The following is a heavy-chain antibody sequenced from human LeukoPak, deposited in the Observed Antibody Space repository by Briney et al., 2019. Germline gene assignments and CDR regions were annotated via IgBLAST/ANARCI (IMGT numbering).Heavy chain of an antibody. V-gene: IGHV3-74*01. CDR3: ARVIAAAGG. D-gene: IGHD6-13*01. CDR1: GFTFSSYW. CDR2: INSDGSST. J-gene: IGHJ4*02. Sequence: GGSLRLSCAASGFTFSSYWMHWVRQAPGKGLVWVSRINSDGSSTSYADSVKGRFTISRDNATNTLSLERNSLRAEDTAVYYCARVIAAAGGWGQGTLVTVSS.